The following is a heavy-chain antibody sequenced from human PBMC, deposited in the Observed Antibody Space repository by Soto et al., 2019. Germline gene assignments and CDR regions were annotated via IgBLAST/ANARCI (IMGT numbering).Heavy chain of an antibody. J-gene: IGHJ4*02. D-gene: IGHD1-26*01. CDR2: VVPMYDSV. V-gene: IGHV1-69*06. CDR3: ASWRSYSGSYCFVY. CDR1: GGTFNSYT. Sequence: ASVKVSCKASGGTFNSYTINWVRQAPGRGLEWVGQVVPMYDSVNYAENFQGRVTITADKSTKTAYMELTSLRSEDTALYFCASWRSYSGSYCFVYLCQGTLVIVSS.